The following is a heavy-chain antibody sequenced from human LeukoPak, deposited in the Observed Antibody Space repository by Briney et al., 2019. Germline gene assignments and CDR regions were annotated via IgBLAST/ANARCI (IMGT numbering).Heavy chain of an antibody. CDR1: GGSISSGSYY. CDR3: ARLTARFYDF. Sequence: SQTLSLTCTVSGGSISSGSYYWSWIRQPAGKGLEWIGRIYTSGSTNYNPSLKSRVTISVDTSKNQFSLKLSSVTAADTAVYYCARLTARFYDFWSQGALVTVSS. D-gene: IGHD3-3*01. V-gene: IGHV4-61*02. CDR2: IYTSGST. J-gene: IGHJ4*02.